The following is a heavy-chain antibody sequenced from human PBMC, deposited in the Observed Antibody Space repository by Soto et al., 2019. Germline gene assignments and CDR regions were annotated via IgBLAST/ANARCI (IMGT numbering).Heavy chain of an antibody. Sequence: ASAQISCKASGGTSSSYSISWVRQEPAQGREGMGGIIPIFSTPNYAQKFQGGVTLTADESTSTAYMELRSLRSEDTAVYYCKSDNGQRDSYDSSLDAFDIWGQGTLVTVSS. V-gene: IGHV1-69*13. J-gene: IGHJ3*02. D-gene: IGHD3-22*01. CDR2: IIPIFSTP. CDR3: KSDNGQRDSYDSSLDAFDI. CDR1: GGTSSSYS.